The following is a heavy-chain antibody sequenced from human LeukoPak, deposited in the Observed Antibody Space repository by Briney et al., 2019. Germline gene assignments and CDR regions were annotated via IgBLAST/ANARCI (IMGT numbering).Heavy chain of an antibody. CDR3: AKGVNYFVLEY. D-gene: IGHD3-10*02. J-gene: IGHJ4*02. V-gene: IGHV3-23*01. CDR1: GFSSSSYS. Sequence: PGGSLRLSCAASGFSSSSYSMSWVRQAPGKGLEWVSAITASGAGTYYADSVKGRFTISRDNSKNTLYLQMNSLRAEDTAVYYCAKGVNYFVLEYWGQGTLVTISS. CDR2: ITASGAGT.